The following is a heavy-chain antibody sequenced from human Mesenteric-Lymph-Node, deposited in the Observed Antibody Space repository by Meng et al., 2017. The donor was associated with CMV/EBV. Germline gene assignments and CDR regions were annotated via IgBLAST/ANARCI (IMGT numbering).Heavy chain of an antibody. CDR2: ISSSSSYI. J-gene: IGHJ6*02. V-gene: IGHV3-21*01. D-gene: IGHD3-3*01. CDR3: ARGILTIFGVATYYYGMDV. CDR1: GFTFSSYS. Sequence: GESLKISCAASGFTFSSYSMNWVRQAPGKGLGWVSSISSSSSYIYYADSVKGRFTISRDNAKNSLYLQMNSLRAEDTAVYYCARGILTIFGVATYYYGMDVWGQGTTVTVSS.